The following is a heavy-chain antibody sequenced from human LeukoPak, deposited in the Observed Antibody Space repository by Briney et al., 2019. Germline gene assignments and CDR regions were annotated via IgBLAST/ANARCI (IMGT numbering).Heavy chain of an antibody. CDR2: IKEGGSAK. Sequence: GGSLRLSCAAAEFTFSSYCMAWVRQAPGKGLEWVANIKEGGSAKYYVDSVRGRFTISRDNAKNSLYLQMNSLRAEDTAVYYCARVYGSGFYQIDYWGQGTLVTVSS. CDR1: EFTFSSYC. CDR3: ARVYGSGFYQIDY. D-gene: IGHD6-19*01. J-gene: IGHJ4*02. V-gene: IGHV3-7*04.